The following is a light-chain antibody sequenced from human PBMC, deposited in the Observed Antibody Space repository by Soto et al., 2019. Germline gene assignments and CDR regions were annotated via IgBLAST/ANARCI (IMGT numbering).Light chain of an antibody. CDR3: SSYTVSSTKI. V-gene: IGLV2-14*03. CDR1: SSDVGGYNY. CDR2: DVS. J-gene: IGLJ2*01. Sequence: QSALTQPASVSGSPGQSITISCTGTSSDVGGYNYVSWYQQHPGKAPKLLIYDVSNRPSGVSNRFSGSKSGNTASLTISGLEDEDEDDYHCSSYTVSSTKIFGGGTKLTVL.